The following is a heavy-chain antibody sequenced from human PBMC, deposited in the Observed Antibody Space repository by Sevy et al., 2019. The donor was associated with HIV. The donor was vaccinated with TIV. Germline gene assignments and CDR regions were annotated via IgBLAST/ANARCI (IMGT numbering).Heavy chain of an antibody. CDR3: AKDYYDSSGYSNGDY. CDR2: ISGSGGST. D-gene: IGHD3-22*01. Sequence: GGSLRLSCAASGFTFSGYAMSWVRQAPGKGLEWVSAISGSGGSTYYADSVKGRFTISRDNSKNTLYLQMNSLRAEDTAVYYCAKDYYDSSGYSNGDYWGQGTLVTVSS. V-gene: IGHV3-23*01. CDR1: GFTFSGYA. J-gene: IGHJ4*02.